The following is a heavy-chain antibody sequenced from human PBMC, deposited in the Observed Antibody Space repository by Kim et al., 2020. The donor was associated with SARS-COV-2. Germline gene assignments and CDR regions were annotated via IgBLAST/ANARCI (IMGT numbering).Heavy chain of an antibody. V-gene: IGHV4-34*01. CDR3: ARATNIWYYYDSSGYYWGFDP. CDR1: GGSFSGYY. CDR2: IKHSGST. Sequence: SETLSLTCAVYGGSFSGYYWSWIRQPPGKGLEWIGEIKHSGSTNYNPSLKSRVTISVDTSKNQFSLKLSSVTAADTAVYYCARATNIWYYYDSSGYYWGFDPWGQGTLVTVSS. D-gene: IGHD3-22*01. J-gene: IGHJ5*02.